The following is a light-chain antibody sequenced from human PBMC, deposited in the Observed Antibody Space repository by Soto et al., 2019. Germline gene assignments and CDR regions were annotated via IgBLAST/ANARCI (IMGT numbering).Light chain of an antibody. Sequence: EIVLTQSPGTLSLSPGERATLSCRASQSFHTNYLAWYQHRPGQAPRLLIYGASIRASGIPERFSGRGSGADFPFASSRLESVDSAVYDWQHYGSSAGFICGGGPRLELK. J-gene: IGKJ4*01. CDR1: QSFHTNY. CDR2: GAS. V-gene: IGKV3-20*01. CDR3: QHYGSSAGFI.